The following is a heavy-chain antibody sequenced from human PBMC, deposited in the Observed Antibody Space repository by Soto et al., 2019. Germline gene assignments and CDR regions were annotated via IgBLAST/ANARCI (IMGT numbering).Heavy chain of an antibody. CDR3: AKDIWARGYYGSGSYAPDV. D-gene: IGHD3-10*01. CDR2: ISGSGGST. V-gene: IGHV3-23*01. Sequence: PGGSLRLSCAASGFTFSSYAMSWVRQAPGKGLEWVSAISGSGGSTYYADSVKGRFTISRDNSKNTLYLQMNSLRAEDTAVYYCAKDIWARGYYGSGSYAPDVWGQGTTVTVSS. CDR1: GFTFSSYA. J-gene: IGHJ6*02.